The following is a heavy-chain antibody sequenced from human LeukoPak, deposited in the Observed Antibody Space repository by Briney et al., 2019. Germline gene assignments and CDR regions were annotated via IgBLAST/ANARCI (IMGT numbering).Heavy chain of an antibody. CDR1: GGSFSGYY. CDR3: ASVYDSSGYYPF. V-gene: IGHV4-34*01. Sequence: SETLSLTCAVYGGSFSGYYWSWIRQPPEKGLEWIGKINHSGSTNYNPSLRSRVTISVDTSKNQFSPKLSSVTAADTAVYYCASVYDSSGYYPFWGQGTLVTVSS. J-gene: IGHJ4*02. D-gene: IGHD3-22*01. CDR2: INHSGST.